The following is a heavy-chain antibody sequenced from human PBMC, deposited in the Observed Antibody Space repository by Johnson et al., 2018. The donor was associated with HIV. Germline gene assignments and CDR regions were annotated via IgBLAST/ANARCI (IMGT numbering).Heavy chain of an antibody. D-gene: IGHD3-22*01. CDR2: ISGSGGST. J-gene: IGHJ3*02. CDR1: GFTFSSYA. V-gene: IGHV3-23*04. Sequence: VQVVESGGGLIQPGGSLRLSCAASGFTFSSYAMSWVRQAPGKGLEWVSAISGSGGSTYYADSVKGRFTISRDNAKNSLYLQMNSLRAEDMAVYYCARGENYYDSSGYWDDAFDIWGQGTMVTVSS. CDR3: ARGENYYDSSGYWDDAFDI.